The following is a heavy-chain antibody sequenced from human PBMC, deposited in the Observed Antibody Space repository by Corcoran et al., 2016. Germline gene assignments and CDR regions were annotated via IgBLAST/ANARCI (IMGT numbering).Heavy chain of an antibody. CDR2: IYSGGST. J-gene: IGHJ3*02. D-gene: IGHD3-10*01. CDR1: GFTVSSNY. Sequence: EVQLVESGGGLIQPGGSLRLSCAASGFTVSSNYRGWVRQAPGKGLEWVSVIYSGGSTYYADSVKGRCTISRDNSKNTLYLQMNSLRAEDTAVYYCARDGFPDAFDIWGQGTMVTVSS. CDR3: ARDGFPDAFDI. V-gene: IGHV3-53*01.